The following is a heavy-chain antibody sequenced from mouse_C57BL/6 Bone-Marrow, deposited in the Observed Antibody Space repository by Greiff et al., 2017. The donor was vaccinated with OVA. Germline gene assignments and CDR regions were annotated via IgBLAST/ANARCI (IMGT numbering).Heavy chain of an antibody. Sequence: VKLMESGAELVKPGASVKMSCKASGYTFTSYWITWVKQRPGQGLEWIGDIYPGSGSTNYNEKFKSKATLTVDTSSSTAYMQLSSLTSEDSAVYYCARDGPYFDYWGQGTTLTVSS. J-gene: IGHJ2*01. CDR1: GYTFTSYW. CDR3: ARDGPYFDY. D-gene: IGHD2-3*01. V-gene: IGHV1-55*01. CDR2: IYPGSGST.